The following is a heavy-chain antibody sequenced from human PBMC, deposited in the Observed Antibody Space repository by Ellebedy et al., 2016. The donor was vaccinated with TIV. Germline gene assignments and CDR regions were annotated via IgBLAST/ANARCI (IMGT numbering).Heavy chain of an antibody. Sequence: GGSLRLSCAASGFPLGSYGMHWVRQAPGQGLEWMGWINPNSGGTNYAQKFQGWVTMTSDTSISTAYMEVSRLRSDDTAVYYCARVGCSGGSCFHYYGMDVWGQGTTVTVSS. V-gene: IGHV1-2*04. D-gene: IGHD2-15*01. CDR3: ARVGCSGGSCFHYYGMDV. CDR2: INPNSGGT. CDR1: GFPLGSYG. J-gene: IGHJ6*02.